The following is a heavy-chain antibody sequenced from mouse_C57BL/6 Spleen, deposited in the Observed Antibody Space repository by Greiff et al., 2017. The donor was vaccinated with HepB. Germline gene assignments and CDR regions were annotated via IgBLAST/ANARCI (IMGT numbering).Heavy chain of an antibody. D-gene: IGHD6-1*01. CDR2: INPRSGGT. J-gene: IGHJ4*01. Sequence: EVQLIQSGPELVKPGASVKISCKASGYSFTGYYMNWVKQSPEKSLEWIGEINPRSGGTTYNQKFKSKATLTVDKASSTAYMQLKSLTSEDSAVYYCARRRQICYYAMDDWGQGTSVTVSS. CDR1: GYSFTGYY. V-gene: IGHV1-42*01. CDR3: ARRRQICYYAMDD.